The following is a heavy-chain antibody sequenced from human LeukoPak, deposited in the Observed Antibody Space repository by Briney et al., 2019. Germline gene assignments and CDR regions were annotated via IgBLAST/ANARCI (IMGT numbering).Heavy chain of an antibody. V-gene: IGHV3-23*01. J-gene: IGHJ4*02. CDR1: GFPFSSYA. CDR2: ISGSGGST. D-gene: IGHD3-22*01. CDR3: AKDGFHDSSGYAAY. Sequence: GGSLRLSCAASGFPFSSYAMSWARQAPGKGLEGVSAISGSGGSTYYADSVRGRFTISRDNSKNTLFLLMHSLRAEDTAVYYCAKDGFHDSSGYAAYWGQGTLVTVSS.